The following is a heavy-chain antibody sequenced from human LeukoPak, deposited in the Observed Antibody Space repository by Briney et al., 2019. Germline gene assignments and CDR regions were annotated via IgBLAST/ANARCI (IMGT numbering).Heavy chain of an antibody. CDR3: ARASSMEYYYDSNASPGAFDI. D-gene: IGHD3-22*01. CDR1: GYTFSSYG. J-gene: IGHJ3*02. Sequence: ASVKVSCKASGYTFSSYGITWVRQAPGQGLGWMGWISIYNGDTNYAQKFQGRVTLTTDTSTSTAYMELRSLRSEDTAVYYCARASSMEYYYDSNASPGAFDIWGQGTMVTVSS. CDR2: ISIYNGDT. V-gene: IGHV1-18*01.